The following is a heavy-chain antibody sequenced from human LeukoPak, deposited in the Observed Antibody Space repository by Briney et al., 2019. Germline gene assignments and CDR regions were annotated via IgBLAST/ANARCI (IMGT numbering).Heavy chain of an antibody. V-gene: IGHV4-59*01. CDR3: ARDTYSSSWYFAFDI. Sequence: SETLSLTCTVSGGSISSYYWSWIRQPPGKGLEWIRYIYYSGSTNYNPSLKSRVTISVDTSKSQFSLKLSSVTAADTAVYYCARDTYSSSWYFAFDIWGQGTMVTVSS. CDR2: IYYSGST. CDR1: GGSISSYY. D-gene: IGHD6-13*01. J-gene: IGHJ3*02.